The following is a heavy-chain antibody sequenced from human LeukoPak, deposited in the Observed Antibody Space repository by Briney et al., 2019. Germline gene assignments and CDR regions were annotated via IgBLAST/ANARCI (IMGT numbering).Heavy chain of an antibody. CDR2: IYYSGST. V-gene: IGHV4-59*01. D-gene: IGHD4-23*01. J-gene: IGHJ4*02. CDR1: GDSISSTYS. Sequence: PSETLSLTCTVSGDSISSTYSWSWIRQPPGKGLEWIGYIYYSGSTNYNPSLKSRVTISLDASKNQFSLKLSSVTAADTAMYYCARVSRGISVGGDYWGQGTLVTVSS. CDR3: ARVSRGISVGGDY.